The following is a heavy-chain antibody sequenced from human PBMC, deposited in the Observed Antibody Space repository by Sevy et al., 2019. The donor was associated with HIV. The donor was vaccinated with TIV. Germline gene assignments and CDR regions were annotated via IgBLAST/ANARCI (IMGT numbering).Heavy chain of an antibody. D-gene: IGHD3-22*01. V-gene: IGHV3-23*01. CDR3: TKEGEGYNYDRSGSFGL. CDR1: GFTFSNYA. J-gene: IGHJ1*01. CDR2: ISGSAYYT. Sequence: GGSLRLSCAASGFTFSNYAMSWVRQAPGKGLEWVSGISGSAYYTYYADTVKGRFTISRDNSKNALYLQMNSLRAEDTAVYYCTKEGEGYNYDRSGSFGLWGQGTLVTVSS.